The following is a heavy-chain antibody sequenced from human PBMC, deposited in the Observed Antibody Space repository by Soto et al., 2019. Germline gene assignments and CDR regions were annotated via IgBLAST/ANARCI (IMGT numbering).Heavy chain of an antibody. V-gene: IGHV3-23*01. D-gene: IGHD6-19*01. CDR1: GFTFSILA. CDR3: AKDATRTSGWYYFDY. J-gene: IGHJ4*02. CDR2: IDYTGGTT. Sequence: GGSLRLSCAASGFTFSILAMGWVRQAPGKGLEWVSVIDYTGGTTYYTDPVKGRFIISRDNSKKILYLQMNSLRTEDTAIYYCAKDATRTSGWYYFDYWGRGALVTVSS.